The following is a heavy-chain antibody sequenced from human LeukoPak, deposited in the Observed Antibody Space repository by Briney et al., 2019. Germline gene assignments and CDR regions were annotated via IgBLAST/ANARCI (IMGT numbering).Heavy chain of an antibody. Sequence: SETLSLTCSVSGGSISSHYWTWIRQPPGKGLEWIGYIHNSGSINYNPSLKSRVTISVDPSRNQFSLKLTSVTAADTAVYYCARWLYSSSWSRCFDPWGQGTLVTVSS. V-gene: IGHV4-59*11. CDR1: GGSISSHY. CDR2: IHNSGSI. J-gene: IGHJ5*02. CDR3: ARWLYSSSWSRCFDP. D-gene: IGHD6-13*01.